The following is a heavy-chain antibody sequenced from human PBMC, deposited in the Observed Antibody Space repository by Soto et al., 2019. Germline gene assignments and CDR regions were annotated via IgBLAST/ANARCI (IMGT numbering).Heavy chain of an antibody. D-gene: IGHD2-2*01. CDR2: IDPSDSYT. CDR3: ARQEYQLLDHYYYGMDV. J-gene: IGHJ6*02. V-gene: IGHV5-10-1*01. CDR1: GYSFTSYW. Sequence: GESLNISCKGSGYSFTSYWISWVRQMPGKGLEWMGRIDPSDSYTNYSPSFQGHVTISADKSISTAYLQSSSLKASDTAMYYCARQEYQLLDHYYYGMDVWGQGTTVTVS.